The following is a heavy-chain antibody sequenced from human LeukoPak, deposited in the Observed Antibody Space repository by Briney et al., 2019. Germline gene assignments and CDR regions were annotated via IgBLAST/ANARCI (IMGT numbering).Heavy chain of an antibody. CDR2: IYSGGNT. CDR3: AKKDNGNYFNFDY. D-gene: IGHD1-26*01. V-gene: IGHV3-66*01. J-gene: IGHJ4*02. CDR1: GFTINNNY. Sequence: GGSLRLSCAASGFTINNNYMNWVRQAAGKGLEWVYVIYSGGNTYYADSVTGRFTITRDNSKNTLYLQMNSLRAEDTAVYYCAKKDNGNYFNFDYWGQGTLVTVSS.